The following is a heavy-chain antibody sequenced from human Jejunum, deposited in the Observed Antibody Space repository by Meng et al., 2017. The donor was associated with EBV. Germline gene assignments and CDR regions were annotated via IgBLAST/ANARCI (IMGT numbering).Heavy chain of an antibody. Sequence: QGQLQQWGAGLLKPSATLSLTCAVSDGSLSSTNWWSWVRQPPGKGLEWIGQIDYRENPYYSPSLRSRVTISVDKSKNQVSLNLNSVTAADTAIYYCTRHTAYSQGYWGQGTLVTVSS. CDR3: TRHTAYSQGY. V-gene: IGHV4-4*02. CDR1: DGSLSSTNW. J-gene: IGHJ4*02. CDR2: IDYRENP. D-gene: IGHD4-11*01.